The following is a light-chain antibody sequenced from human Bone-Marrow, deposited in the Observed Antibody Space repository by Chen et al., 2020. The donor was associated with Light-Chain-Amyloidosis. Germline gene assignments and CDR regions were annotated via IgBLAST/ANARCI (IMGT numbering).Light chain of an antibody. Sequence: EIVLTQSPGTLSLSPGEGANLSCRASQTISSNYLTWYQQKFGQAPRLLIYGSSSRATGIPDRFTGSGSGTDFTRTSNRLEPDDFAMYYCQQYGNSPLTFGGGTKVEIK. J-gene: IGKJ4*01. CDR2: GSS. CDR1: QTISSNY. V-gene: IGKV3-20*01. CDR3: QQYGNSPLT.